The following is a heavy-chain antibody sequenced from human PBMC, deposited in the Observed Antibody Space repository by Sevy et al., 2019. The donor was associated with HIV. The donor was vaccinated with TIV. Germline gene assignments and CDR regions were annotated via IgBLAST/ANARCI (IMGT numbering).Heavy chain of an antibody. CDR3: ARNIAAAEDFDY. D-gene: IGHD6-13*01. V-gene: IGHV6-1*01. Sequence: SQTLSLTCAISGDSVSSNSAAWNWIRQSPSRGLEWLGRTYYRSKWYNEYAVSVKSRITINPDTSKNQCSLQLNSVTPEDTAVYYCARNIAAAEDFDYWGQGTLVTVSS. CDR2: TYYRSKWYN. J-gene: IGHJ4*02. CDR1: GDSVSSNSAA.